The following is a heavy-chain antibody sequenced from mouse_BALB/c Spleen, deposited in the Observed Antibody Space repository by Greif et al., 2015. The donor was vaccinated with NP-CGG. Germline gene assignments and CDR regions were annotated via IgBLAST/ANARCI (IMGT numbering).Heavy chain of an antibody. J-gene: IGHJ4*01. CDR2: IYPGSGNT. D-gene: IGHD4-1*01. Sequence: QVQLQQPGPELEKPGASVKISCKASGYTFTDYYINWVKQKPGHGLEWIGWIYPGSGNTKYNEKFKGKATLTVDTSSSTAYMQLSSLTSEDTAVYFCARRTGTEAMDYWGQGTSVTVSS. CDR1: GYTFTDYY. CDR3: ARRTGTEAMDY. V-gene: IGHV1-84*02.